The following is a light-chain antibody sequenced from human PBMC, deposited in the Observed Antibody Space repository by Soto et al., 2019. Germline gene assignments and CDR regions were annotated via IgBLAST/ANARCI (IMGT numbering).Light chain of an antibody. J-gene: IGKJ1*01. Sequence: DIQMTQSPSTLSASVGDRVTITCRASQSIGDSLAWYQQKPGKAPKLLIYDVSSLESGVPSRFSGSGSGTEFTLAISSLQPDDFATYYCQQYNSYPWTFGQGTKVDNK. CDR2: DVS. V-gene: IGKV1-5*01. CDR3: QQYNSYPWT. CDR1: QSIGDS.